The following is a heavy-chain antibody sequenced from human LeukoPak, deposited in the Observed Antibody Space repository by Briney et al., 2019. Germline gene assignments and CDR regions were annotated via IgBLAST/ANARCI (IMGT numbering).Heavy chain of an antibody. J-gene: IGHJ6*02. CDR1: GYTFTSYA. V-gene: IGHV1-3*01. D-gene: IGHD2-21*02. CDR3: ARSRYCGGDCWLPYDGMDV. Sequence: ASVKVSCKASGYTFTSYAMHWVRQAPRQRLEWMGWINADNGNTKYSQKFQGRVTITRDTSASTAYMELSSLRSEDTAVYYCARSRYCGGDCWLPYDGMDVWGQGTTVTVSS. CDR2: INADNGNT.